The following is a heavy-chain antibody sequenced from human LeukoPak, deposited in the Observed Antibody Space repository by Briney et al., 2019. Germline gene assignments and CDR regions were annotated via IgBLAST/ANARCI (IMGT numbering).Heavy chain of an antibody. Sequence: GESLEISCKGSGYSFTSYWISWVRQVPGKGLEWMGRIDPSDSYTNYSPSFQGHVTISADKSISTAYLQWSSLKASDTAMYYCASSVVVAATHDAFDLCGQGRMLTVSS. CDR1: GYSFTSYW. CDR2: IDPSDSYT. J-gene: IGHJ3*01. CDR3: ASSVVVAATHDAFDL. D-gene: IGHD2-15*01. V-gene: IGHV5-10-1*01.